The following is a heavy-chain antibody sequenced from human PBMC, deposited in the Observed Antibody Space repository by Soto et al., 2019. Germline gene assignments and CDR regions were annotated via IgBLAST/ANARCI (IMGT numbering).Heavy chain of an antibody. CDR3: AHQPMRYQLLLGSGYGGFGP. CDR1: GFSLTTSGEG. V-gene: IGHV2-5*02. J-gene: IGHJ5*02. CDR2: IYWDDDT. Sequence: QITLKESGPTLVKPTQTLTLTCTFSGFSLTTSGEGVGWIRQPPGKALEWLALIYWDDDTRYSPSLNTSLTITKDTSKNQVVLTMTNVDPVDTATYYCAHQPMRYQLLLGSGYGGFGPWCQGTLVTVSS. D-gene: IGHD2-2*01.